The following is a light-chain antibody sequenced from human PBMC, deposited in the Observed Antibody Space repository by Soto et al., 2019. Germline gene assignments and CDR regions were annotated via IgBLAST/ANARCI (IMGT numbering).Light chain of an antibody. V-gene: IGKV3D-20*02. J-gene: IGKJ5*01. CDR2: GAS. CDR3: QQRNVWPPIT. CDR1: QSISSSY. Sequence: EVVLTQSPDTLSLSPGERATLCCWASQSISSSYLAWYQQKPGQAPRLLIYGASNRATGIPDRFSGSGSGTDFTLTISRLEPEDFAVYYCQQRNVWPPITFGQGTRLEIK.